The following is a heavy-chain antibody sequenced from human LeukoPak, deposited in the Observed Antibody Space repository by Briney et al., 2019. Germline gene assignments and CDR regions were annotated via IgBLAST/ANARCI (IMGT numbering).Heavy chain of an antibody. CDR1: GGSISSGDYY. D-gene: IGHD3-10*01. CDR2: IYYSGST. Sequence: PSETLSLTCTVSGGSISSGDYYWSWIRQPPGKGLEWIGHIYYSGSTYYNPSLKSRVTISVDTSKNQFSLKLSSVTAADTAVYYCARDKGYYGSGSYPISWGQGTLVTVSS. CDR3: ARDKGYYGSGSYPIS. J-gene: IGHJ5*02. V-gene: IGHV4-30-4*01.